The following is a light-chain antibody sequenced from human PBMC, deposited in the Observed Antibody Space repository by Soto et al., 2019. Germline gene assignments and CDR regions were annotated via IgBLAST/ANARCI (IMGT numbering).Light chain of an antibody. J-gene: IGKJ1*01. V-gene: IGKV1-6*01. CDR3: LLDYAYFWA. CDR2: AAS. Sequence: AIQLTQSPSSLSASVGDRVTITCRASQGIRSALGWYQQKPGKVPKLLIYAASTLQSGVPSRFSGSGFGTDSTLTISSLQPEDFATYFCLLDYAYFWAFGQGTKVEVK. CDR1: QGIRSA.